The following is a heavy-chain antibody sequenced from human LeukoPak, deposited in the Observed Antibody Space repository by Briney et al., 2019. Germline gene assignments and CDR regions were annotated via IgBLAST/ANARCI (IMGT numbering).Heavy chain of an antibody. CDR1: GFTFSSYG. CDR3: AKVLFSFRSLEWFLKGYFDY. V-gene: IGHV3-30*02. J-gene: IGHJ4*02. CDR2: IRYDGSNK. Sequence: PGGSLRLSXAASGFTFSSYGMHWVRQAPGKGLEWVAFIRYDGSNKYYADSVKGRFTISRDNSKNTLYLQMNSLRAEDTAVYYCAKVLFSFRSLEWFLKGYFDYWGQGTLVTVSS. D-gene: IGHD3-3*01.